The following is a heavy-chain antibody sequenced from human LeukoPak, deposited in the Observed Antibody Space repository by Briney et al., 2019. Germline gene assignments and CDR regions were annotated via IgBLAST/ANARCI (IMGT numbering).Heavy chain of an antibody. CDR1: GGSISSFS. Sequence: SETLSLTCTVSGGSISSFSWSWIRQPAGKGLEWIGRLCTSGSTTYKPPLKSRVTMSVDTSKNQFSLKLSSVTAADTAMCYCATGMTYYYDSSGKLDYWGQGTLVTVSS. D-gene: IGHD3-22*01. CDR3: ATGMTYYYDSSGKLDY. J-gene: IGHJ4*02. V-gene: IGHV4-4*07. CDR2: LCTSGST.